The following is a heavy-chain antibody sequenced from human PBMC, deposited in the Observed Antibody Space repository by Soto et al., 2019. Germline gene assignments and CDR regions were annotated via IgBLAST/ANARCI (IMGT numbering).Heavy chain of an antibody. Sequence: SETLSLTCAVSSGSISSSNWWSWVRQPPGKGLEWIGEIYHSGSTNYNPSLKSRVTISVDKSKNQFSLKLSSVTAADTAVYYYARNQDYYGSGSYQFDPWGQGTLVTVSS. V-gene: IGHV4-4*02. CDR2: IYHSGST. D-gene: IGHD3-10*01. CDR3: ARNQDYYGSGSYQFDP. J-gene: IGHJ5*02. CDR1: SGSISSSNW.